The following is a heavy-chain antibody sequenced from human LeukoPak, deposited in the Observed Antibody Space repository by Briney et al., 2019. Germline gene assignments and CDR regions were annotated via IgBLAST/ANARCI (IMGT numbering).Heavy chain of an antibody. CDR1: GGSISYYY. D-gene: IGHD2-15*01. J-gene: IGHJ5*02. V-gene: IGHV4-4*07. Sequence: SETLSLTCTVSGGSISYYYWSWIRQPAGKGMEWIGRFYIGGITNYNPSLKSRVTMSVDTSKNQFSLRLTSMTAADTAVYYCARVKPGGSSTSFDPWGQGTLVTVSS. CDR2: FYIGGIT. CDR3: ARVKPGGSSTSFDP.